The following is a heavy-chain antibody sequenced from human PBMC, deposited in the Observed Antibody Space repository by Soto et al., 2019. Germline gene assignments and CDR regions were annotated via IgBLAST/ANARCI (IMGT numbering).Heavy chain of an antibody. CDR3: ARAWGGYFDY. V-gene: IGHV4-31*03. CDR1: GGSISSGGYY. D-gene: IGHD3-16*01. J-gene: IGHJ4*02. Sequence: QVQLQESGPGLVKPSQTLSLTCTVSGGSISSGGYYWSWIRQHPGKGLEWIGYIYYSESTHYNPSLKSRVTISVNTSKTQLYLRLSSVTAADTAVYYCARAWGGYFDYWGQGTLVTVSS. CDR2: IYYSEST.